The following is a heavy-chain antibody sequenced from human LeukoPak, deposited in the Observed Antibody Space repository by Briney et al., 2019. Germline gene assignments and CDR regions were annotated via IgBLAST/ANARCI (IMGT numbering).Heavy chain of an antibody. Sequence: SETLSLTCTVSSGSITGYYWNWIRPPPGRGLEWIGYIYYSGSTNYNPSLKSRATISVDTSKSRFSLKHSSVTASDTAVYYCTIWDTPPGAFDIWGQGTMVTVSS. V-gene: IGHV4-59*12. CDR1: SGSITGYY. CDR3: TIWDTPPGAFDI. D-gene: IGHD3-16*01. CDR2: IYYSGST. J-gene: IGHJ3*02.